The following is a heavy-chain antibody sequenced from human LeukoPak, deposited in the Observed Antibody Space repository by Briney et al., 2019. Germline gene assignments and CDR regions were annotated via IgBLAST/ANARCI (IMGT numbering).Heavy chain of an antibody. J-gene: IGHJ4*02. CDR1: GFTFSSYS. D-gene: IGHD3-3*01. CDR2: ISSSSSYI. Sequence: GGSLRLSCAASGFTFSSYSMNWDRQAPGKGLEWVLSISSSSSYIYYADSVKGRFTISRDNAKNSLYLQMNSLRAEDTAVYYCARDARYYDFWSGYYQHFDYWGQGTLVTVSS. V-gene: IGHV3-21*01. CDR3: ARDARYYDFWSGYYQHFDY.